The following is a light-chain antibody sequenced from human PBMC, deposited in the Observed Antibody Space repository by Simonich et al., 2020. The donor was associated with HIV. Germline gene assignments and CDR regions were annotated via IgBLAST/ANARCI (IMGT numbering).Light chain of an antibody. J-gene: IGKJ5*01. CDR1: QTISNY. Sequence: DLQRTQSPSAQSASGGDRVTGTCQAIQTISNYLNVYQQKPGKAPQRLIYGASRLQSRVPSRFRGSGCGTHFTRTIISLQPEDFATYLCQQFISNPRTFGAGKRLEMK. V-gene: IGKV1-39*01. CDR3: QQFISNPRT. CDR2: GAS.